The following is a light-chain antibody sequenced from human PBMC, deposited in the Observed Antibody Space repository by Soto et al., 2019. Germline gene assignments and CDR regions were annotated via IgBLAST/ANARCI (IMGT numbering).Light chain of an antibody. Sequence: QSALTQPASVSGSPGQSITISCTGTSSDVGGYNYVSWYQQHPGKVPRLMIYEVSNRPSGFSNRFSGSKSGNTASLTISGLQAEDEADYYCSSYTSSNTWVFGGGTKLTVL. CDR2: EVS. J-gene: IGLJ3*02. CDR3: SSYTSSNTWV. V-gene: IGLV2-14*01. CDR1: SSDVGGYNY.